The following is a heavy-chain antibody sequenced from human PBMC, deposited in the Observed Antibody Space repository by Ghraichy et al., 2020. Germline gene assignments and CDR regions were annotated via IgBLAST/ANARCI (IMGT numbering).Heavy chain of an antibody. J-gene: IGHJ5*02. CDR2: ISGSTGST. CDR3: AKGCGSTWPPNP. CDR1: GFTFSSFA. D-gene: IGHD6-13*01. V-gene: IGHV3-23*01. Sequence: GGSLRLSCAASGFTFSSFAMTWVRQAPGKGLEWVSGISGSTGSTYYADSVKGRFTVSRDNSNNTLYLQMNSLRAEDTAVYYCAKGCGSTWPPNPWGQGTLVAVSS.